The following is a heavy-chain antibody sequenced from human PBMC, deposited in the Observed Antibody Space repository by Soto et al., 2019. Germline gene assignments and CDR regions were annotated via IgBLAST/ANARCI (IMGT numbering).Heavy chain of an antibody. J-gene: IGHJ5*02. Sequence: GGSLRLSCAASGFTFDDYAMHWVRQAPGKGLEWVSGISWNSGNIGYADSVKGRFSITRDNAKRSLYLQMNSLRPEDTAFYYCAKGSQAVAGNNWFDPWGQGILVTVSS. CDR1: GFTFDDYA. V-gene: IGHV3-9*01. CDR2: ISWNSGNI. D-gene: IGHD6-19*01. CDR3: AKGSQAVAGNNWFDP.